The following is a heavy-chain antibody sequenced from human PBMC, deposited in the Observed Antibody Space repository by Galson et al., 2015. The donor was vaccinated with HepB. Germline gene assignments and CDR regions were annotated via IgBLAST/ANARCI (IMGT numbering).Heavy chain of an antibody. CDR3: VKGVGDD. CDR1: RFTFSNYA. Sequence: SLRLSCAASRFTFSNYAMGGVRQTPDNGPQWVADKSGGGDSTYHADSVNGRFTISRDNSKNRVYLEMNSLRVDDTALYHCVKGVGDDWGRGSLVNVS. CDR2: KSGGGDST. J-gene: IGHJ4*02. V-gene: IGHV3-23*01.